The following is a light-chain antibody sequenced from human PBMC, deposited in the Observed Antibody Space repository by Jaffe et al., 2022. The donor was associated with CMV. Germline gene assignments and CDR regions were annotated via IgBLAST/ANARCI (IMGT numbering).Light chain of an antibody. V-gene: IGKV3-20*01. Sequence: IVLTQSPGTLSLSPGERATLSCRASQSLSSSYLAWYQHKPGQAPRLLIYDASRRATGIPDRFSGSGSGTDFTLTISRLEPEDIAVYYCQHYGSSTAATFGQGTKLEIK. CDR3: QHYGSSTAAT. CDR1: QSLSSSY. J-gene: IGKJ2*01. CDR2: DAS.